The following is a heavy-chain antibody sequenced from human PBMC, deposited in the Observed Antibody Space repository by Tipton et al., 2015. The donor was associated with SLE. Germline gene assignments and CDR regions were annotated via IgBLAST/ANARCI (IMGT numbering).Heavy chain of an antibody. V-gene: IGHV4-34*01. CDR1: GGSISSHY. D-gene: IGHD6-6*01. CDR2: INHSGST. Sequence: TLSLTCTVSGGSISSHYWSWIRQPPGKGLEWIGEINHSGSTNYNPSLKSRVTISVDTSKNQFSLKLSSVTAADTAVYYCARGPRGSSRWFDPWGQGTLVTVSS. CDR3: ARGPRGSSRWFDP. J-gene: IGHJ5*02.